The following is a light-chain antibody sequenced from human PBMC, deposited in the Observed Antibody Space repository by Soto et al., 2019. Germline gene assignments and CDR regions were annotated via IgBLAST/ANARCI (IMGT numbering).Light chain of an antibody. J-gene: IGKJ5*01. Sequence: EIVLTQSPGTLSLSPGERATLSCRASQSVSSSYLAWYQQQPGQAPRLLIYGASSRATGIPERFSGSGSGTDFTLTISRLEPEDFAVYYCQQYGSSLLFGQGTRLEIK. V-gene: IGKV3-20*01. CDR2: GAS. CDR1: QSVSSSY. CDR3: QQYGSSLL.